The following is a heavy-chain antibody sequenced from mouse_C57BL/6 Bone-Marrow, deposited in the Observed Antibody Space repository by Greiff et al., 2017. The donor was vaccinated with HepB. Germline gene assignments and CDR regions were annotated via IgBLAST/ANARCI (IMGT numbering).Heavy chain of an antibody. V-gene: IGHV5-4*03. CDR1: GFTFSSYA. CDR3: ARAVYPYVDY. J-gene: IGHJ2*01. Sequence: EVKLMESGGGLVKPGGSLKLSCAASGFTFSSYAMSWVRQTPAKRLEWVATISDGGSYTYYPDNVKGRFTISRDNAKNNLYLQMSNLKSEDTAMYYCARAVYPYVDYWGRGTALTVSS. CDR2: ISDGGSYT.